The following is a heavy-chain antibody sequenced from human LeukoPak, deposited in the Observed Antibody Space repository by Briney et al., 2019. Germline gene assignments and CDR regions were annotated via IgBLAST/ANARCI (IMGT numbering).Heavy chain of an antibody. CDR3: ARDLGVVVPAAMRVSRGFDY. CDR2: VRYDGNTQ. CDR1: GFTFSTYG. V-gene: IGHV3-30*02. J-gene: IGHJ4*02. D-gene: IGHD2-2*01. Sequence: GGSLRLSCAASGFTFSTYGMHWVRQAPGKGLEWVAFVRYDGNTQFYTDSVKGRFTISRDNAKNSLYLQMNSLRAEDTAVYYCARDLGVVVPAAMRVSRGFDYWGQGTLVTVSS.